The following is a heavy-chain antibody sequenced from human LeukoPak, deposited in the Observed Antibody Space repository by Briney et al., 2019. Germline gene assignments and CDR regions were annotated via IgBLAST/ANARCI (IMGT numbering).Heavy chain of an antibody. CDR2: IRCDGSNK. CDR1: GFTFSSYG. J-gene: IGHJ4*02. D-gene: IGHD2-15*01. CDR3: AKDDCSGGSCYSSYLDY. Sequence: GGSLRLSCAASGFTFSSYGMHWVGQAPGKGLEWVAFIRCDGSNKYYADSVKGRFTISRDNSKNTLYLQMNSLRAEDTAVYYCAKDDCSGGSCYSSYLDYWGQGTLVTVSS. V-gene: IGHV3-30*02.